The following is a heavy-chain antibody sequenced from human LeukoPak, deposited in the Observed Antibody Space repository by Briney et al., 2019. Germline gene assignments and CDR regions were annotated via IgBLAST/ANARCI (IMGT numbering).Heavy chain of an antibody. CDR2: IIPIFGTA. J-gene: IGHJ4*02. D-gene: IGHD6-6*01. CDR3: ARSYSSSSHLGLFDY. Sequence: GASVKVSCKASGGTFSSYAISWVRQAPGQGLEWMGGIIPIFGTANYAQKFQGRVTITTDESTSTAYMELSSLRSEDTAVYYCARSYSSSSHLGLFDYWGQGTLVTVSS. CDR1: GGTFSSYA. V-gene: IGHV1-69*05.